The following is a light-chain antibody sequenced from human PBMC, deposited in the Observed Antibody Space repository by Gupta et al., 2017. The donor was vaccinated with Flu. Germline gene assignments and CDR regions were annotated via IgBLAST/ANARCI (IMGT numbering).Light chain of an antibody. V-gene: IGKV1-27*01. CDR1: SGITNY. Sequence: TRSGITNYSAWYQQKPGKVRKLLFDAASTLPTWLTSRLSGSGSGTAVTLTLSSLQPEDVATYFCQNNNSAQLTFGPWIKLDNK. J-gene: IGKJ3*01. CDR3: QNNNSAQLT. CDR2: AAS.